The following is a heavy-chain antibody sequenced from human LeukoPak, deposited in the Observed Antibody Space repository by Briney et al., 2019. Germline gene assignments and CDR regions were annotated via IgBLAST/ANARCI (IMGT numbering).Heavy chain of an antibody. D-gene: IGHD2-21*02. V-gene: IGHV3-23*01. Sequence: GGSLRLSCAASGFAFSSYAMSWVRQAPGKGLEWVSAISGSGGSTYYADSVTGRFTISRDNSKDTLFLQMHSLRPGDTAVYYCVREDTPATANYWGQGTLVTISS. CDR3: VREDTPATANY. CDR1: GFAFSSYA. CDR2: ISGSGGST. J-gene: IGHJ4*02.